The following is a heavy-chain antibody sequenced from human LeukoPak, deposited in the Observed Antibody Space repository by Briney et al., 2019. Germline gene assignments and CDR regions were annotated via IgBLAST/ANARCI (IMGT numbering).Heavy chain of an antibody. Sequence: SVKVSCKASGGTFSNYAISWVRQAAGQGLAWMGRIIPVLDTPNYAQKFQCRVMLTADKSTTTASIELNSLRSEDTAVYYCVIDGGIHSRVLFNAFDLWGQGKMVTVSS. J-gene: IGHJ3*01. CDR3: VIDGGIHSRVLFNAFDL. CDR1: GGTFSNYA. D-gene: IGHD3-10*01. V-gene: IGHV1-69*04. CDR2: IIPVLDTP.